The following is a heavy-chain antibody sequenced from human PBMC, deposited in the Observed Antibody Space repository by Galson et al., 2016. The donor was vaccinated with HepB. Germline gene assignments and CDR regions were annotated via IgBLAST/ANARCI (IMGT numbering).Heavy chain of an antibody. D-gene: IGHD6-13*01. J-gene: IGHJ4*02. CDR3: ARRKRQAAAGTVGGGFEVFDY. Sequence: QSGAEVKKPGESLKISCKGSRYSFTSYLIGWVRQMPGKGLEWMGIIYPGDSDTRYSPSFQGQVTISADKSIRTAYLQWSSLKASDTAMYYCARRKRQAAAGTVGGGFEVFDYWGQGTLVTVSS. CDR1: RYSFTSYL. V-gene: IGHV5-51*01. CDR2: IYPGDSDT.